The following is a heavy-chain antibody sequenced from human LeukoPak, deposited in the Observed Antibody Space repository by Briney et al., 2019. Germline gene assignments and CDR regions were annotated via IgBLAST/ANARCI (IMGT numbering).Heavy chain of an antibody. V-gene: IGHV4-34*01. Sequence: SETLSLTCVVYGGSFSGYHWSWIRQSPGKGLEWIGEINHRGSTNYNPSLKRRVTMSLDTSKTQFSLKLSSVTAADTAVYYCAKSLYGSGSYYNWFDPWGQGTLVTVSS. CDR3: AKSLYGSGSYYNWFDP. CDR2: INHRGST. CDR1: GGSFSGYH. J-gene: IGHJ5*02. D-gene: IGHD3-10*01.